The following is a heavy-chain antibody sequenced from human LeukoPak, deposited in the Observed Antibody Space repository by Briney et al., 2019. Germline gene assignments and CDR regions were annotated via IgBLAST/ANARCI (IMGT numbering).Heavy chain of an antibody. D-gene: IGHD5-18*01. J-gene: IGHJ4*02. CDR2: IKSDGSST. Sequence: GGSLRLSCAASGFTFSSYWMHWVRQVPGKGLVWVSHIKSDGSSTSYADSVKGRFTISRDNAKNTLYLQMNSLRAEDTAVYYCARDRGYGFDYWGQGTLVTVST. V-gene: IGHV3-74*01. CDR1: GFTFSSYW. CDR3: ARDRGYGFDY.